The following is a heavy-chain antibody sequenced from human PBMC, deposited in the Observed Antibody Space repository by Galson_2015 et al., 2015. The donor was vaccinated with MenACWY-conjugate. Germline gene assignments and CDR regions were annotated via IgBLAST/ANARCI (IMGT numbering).Heavy chain of an antibody. Sequence: ETLSLTCAVSGGSISSTKYHWGWIRQPPGKGLEWIASIYYTGSTYYSPSLKSRLTISVDTSKNQFTLRLGSVTAADTAVYFCARHPQQFHYCSGGNCYYHYYMDVWGRG. V-gene: IGHV4-39*01. J-gene: IGHJ6*03. CDR2: IYYTGST. CDR3: ARHPQQFHYCSGGNCYYHYYMDV. CDR1: GGSISSTKYH. D-gene: IGHD2-15*01.